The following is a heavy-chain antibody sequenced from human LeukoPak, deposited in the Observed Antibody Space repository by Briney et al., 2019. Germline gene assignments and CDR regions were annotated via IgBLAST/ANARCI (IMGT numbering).Heavy chain of an antibody. CDR3: ARVGGSGRTDIYGMDV. Sequence: SVTVSCKASGYTVTSYDINWVRHATPHGLEWMGLVNPNSGNTGYAQKFQGRVTMTRNTSISTAYMELSSLRSEDTAVYYCARVGGSGRTDIYGMDVWGQGTTVTVSS. D-gene: IGHD3-10*01. CDR2: VNPNSGNT. J-gene: IGHJ6*02. V-gene: IGHV1-8*01. CDR1: GYTVTSYD.